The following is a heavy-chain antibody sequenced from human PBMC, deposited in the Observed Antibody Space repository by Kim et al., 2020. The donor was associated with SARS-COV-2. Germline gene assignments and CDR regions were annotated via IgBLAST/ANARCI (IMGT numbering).Heavy chain of an antibody. Sequence: GGSLRLSCTASGFTFGDYAMSWFRQAPGKGLEWVGFIRSKAYGGTTEYAASVKGRFTISRDDSKSIAYLQMNSLKTEDTAVYYCTRDRAVESIQLWLDGVDYWGQGTLVTVSS. D-gene: IGHD5-18*01. CDR3: TRDRAVESIQLWLDGVDY. J-gene: IGHJ4*02. CDR1: GFTFGDYA. CDR2: IRSKAYGGTT. V-gene: IGHV3-49*03.